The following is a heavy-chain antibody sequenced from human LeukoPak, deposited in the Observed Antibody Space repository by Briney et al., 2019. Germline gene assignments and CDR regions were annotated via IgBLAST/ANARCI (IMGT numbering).Heavy chain of an antibody. D-gene: IGHD3-9*01. J-gene: IGHJ4*02. CDR2: INPNSGGT. CDR1: GYTFTGYY. Sequence: ASVKVSCKASGYTFTGYYMHRVRQAPGQGLEWMGWINPNSGGTNYAQKFQGRVTMTRDTSISTAYMELSRLRSDDTAVYYCARLHYDILTGSPQAFDYWGQGTLVTVSS. V-gene: IGHV1-2*02. CDR3: ARLHYDILTGSPQAFDY.